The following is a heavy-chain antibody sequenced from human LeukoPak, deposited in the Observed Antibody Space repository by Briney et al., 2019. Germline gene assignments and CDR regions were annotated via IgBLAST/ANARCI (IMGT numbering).Heavy chain of an antibody. Sequence: PSETLSLTCTVSGGSISSSSYYWGWIRQPPGKGLEWIGSIYYSGSTFYNPSLKSRVTISVDTSKNQFSLKLSSVTAADTAVYYCARHQYDSSGYYYGFYWFDPWGQGTLVTVPS. J-gene: IGHJ5*02. D-gene: IGHD3-22*01. V-gene: IGHV4-39*01. CDR3: ARHQYDSSGYYYGFYWFDP. CDR1: GGSISSSSYY. CDR2: IYYSGST.